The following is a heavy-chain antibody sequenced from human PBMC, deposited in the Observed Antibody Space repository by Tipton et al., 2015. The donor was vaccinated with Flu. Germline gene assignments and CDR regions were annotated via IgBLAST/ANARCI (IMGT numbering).Heavy chain of an antibody. J-gene: IGHJ4*02. D-gene: IGHD3-10*01. CDR3: ARSRALRGVTFDY. CDR1: GFTFSRYS. CDR2: IDIGNII. Sequence: SLRLSCAASGFTFSRYSMNWVRQTPGKGLEWVAFIDIGNIIYYTDSVEGRFTISRDNAKNSLYLQMNSLRVGDTAVYYCARSRALRGVTFDYWGQGTLVTVSS. V-gene: IGHV3-48*01.